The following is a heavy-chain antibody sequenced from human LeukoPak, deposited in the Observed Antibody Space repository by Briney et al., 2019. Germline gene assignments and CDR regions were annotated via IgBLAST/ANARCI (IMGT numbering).Heavy chain of an antibody. D-gene: IGHD3-22*01. V-gene: IGHV1-69*13. CDR3: TRGASEYYYDSSGLILPS. J-gene: IGHJ5*02. CDR1: GGTFSSYA. CDR2: IIPIFGTA. Sequence: SVKVSCKASGGTFSSYAISWVRQAPGQGLEWMGGIIPIFGTANYAQKFQGRVTITADGSTSTAYMELSSLRSEDTAVYYCTRGASEYYYDSSGLILPSWGQGTWSPSPQ.